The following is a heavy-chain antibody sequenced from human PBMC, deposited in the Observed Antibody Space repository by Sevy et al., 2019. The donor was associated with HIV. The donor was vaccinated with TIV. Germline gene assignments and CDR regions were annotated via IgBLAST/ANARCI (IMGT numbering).Heavy chain of an antibody. CDR3: APAARYYGSGSYYKRYFDY. J-gene: IGHJ4*02. V-gene: IGHV3-23*01. Sequence: GGCLRLSCAASGFTFSSYAMSWVRQAPGKGLEWVSAISGSGGSTYYADSVKGRFTISRDNSKNTLYLQMNSLRAEDTAVYYCAPAARYYGSGSYYKRYFDYWGQGTLVTVSS. CDR1: GFTFSSYA. CDR2: ISGSGGST. D-gene: IGHD3-10*01.